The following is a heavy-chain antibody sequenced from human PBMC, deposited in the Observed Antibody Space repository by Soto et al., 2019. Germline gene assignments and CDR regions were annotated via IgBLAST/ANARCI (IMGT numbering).Heavy chain of an antibody. CDR3: ARYDFWSGYLDYYYGMDV. Sequence: SVKVSCKASGYTFTGYYMHWVRQAPGQGLEWMGGIIPIFGTANYAQKFQGRVTITADESTSTAYMELSSLRSDDTAVYYCARYDFWSGYLDYYYGMDVWGQGTTVTVSS. J-gene: IGHJ6*02. D-gene: IGHD3-3*01. V-gene: IGHV1-69*13. CDR2: IIPIFGTA. CDR1: GYTFTGYY.